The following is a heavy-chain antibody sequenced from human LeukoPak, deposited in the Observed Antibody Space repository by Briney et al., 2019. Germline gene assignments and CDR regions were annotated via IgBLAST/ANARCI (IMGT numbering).Heavy chain of an antibody. CDR2: ISDSGGST. Sequence: GGSLRLSCAVSGITLSNYGMSWVRQAPGKGLEWVADISDSGGSTNYADSVKGRFTISRDNPKNTLYLQMNSLRAEDTAVYFCAKRGIVIRAVIIVGFHKEAYYFDYWGQGALVTVSS. CDR3: AKRGIVIRAVIIVGFHKEAYYFDY. J-gene: IGHJ4*02. D-gene: IGHD3-10*01. V-gene: IGHV3-23*01. CDR1: GITLSNYG.